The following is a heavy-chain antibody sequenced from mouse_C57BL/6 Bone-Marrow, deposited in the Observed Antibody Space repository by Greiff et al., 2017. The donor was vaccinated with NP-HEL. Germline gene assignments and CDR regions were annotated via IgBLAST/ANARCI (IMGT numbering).Heavy chain of an antibody. V-gene: IGHV1-55*01. J-gene: IGHJ2*01. CDR2: IYPGSGST. D-gene: IGHD5-1*01. CDR1: GYTFTSYW. CDR3: AGGFSTLDY. Sequence: QVHVKQPGAELVKPGASVKMSCKASGYTFTSYWITWVKQRPGQGLEWIGDIYPGSGSTNYNEKFKSKATLTVDTSSSTAYMQLSSLTSEDSAVYYCAGGFSTLDYWGQGTTLTVSS.